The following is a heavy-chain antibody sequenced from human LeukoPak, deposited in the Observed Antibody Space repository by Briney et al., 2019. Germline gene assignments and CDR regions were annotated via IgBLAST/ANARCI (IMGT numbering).Heavy chain of an antibody. CDR3: ARENWDFDF. CDR1: GFTFSNYA. J-gene: IGHJ4*02. Sequence: GGSLRLSCAASGFTFSNYAIHWVRQAPGKGLEWVASIRFNGNFYADYVKGRFTISRDNSKSTVSLQMDNLRTEDAALYYCARENWDFDFWGQGTLVTVSS. CDR2: IRFNGN. D-gene: IGHD7-27*01. V-gene: IGHV3-30*02.